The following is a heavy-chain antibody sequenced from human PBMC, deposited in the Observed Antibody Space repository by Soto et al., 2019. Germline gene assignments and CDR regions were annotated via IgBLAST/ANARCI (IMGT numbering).Heavy chain of an antibody. CDR1: GGSISSLTYY. CDR2: IYYSGRT. J-gene: IGHJ5*02. CDR3: VRLDNWFDL. Sequence: SETLSLTCTVSGGSISSLTYYWGWIHQPPGKGLEWIGSIYYSGRTYHSPSLKSRVTMSVDTSKDQFSLKLTSVTAADTAVYYCVRLDNWFDLWGQGTLVTVSS. V-gene: IGHV4-39*01.